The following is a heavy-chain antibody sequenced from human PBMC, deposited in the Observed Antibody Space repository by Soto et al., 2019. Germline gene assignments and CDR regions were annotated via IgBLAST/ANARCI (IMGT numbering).Heavy chain of an antibody. CDR3: ARDRSDAYLDCSSTSCYDRDAFDI. CDR1: GFTFSDYY. D-gene: IGHD2-2*01. V-gene: IGHV3-11*01. CDR2: ISSSGSTI. J-gene: IGHJ3*02. Sequence: GESLKISCAASGFTFSDYYMSWIRQAPGKGLEWVSYISSSGSTIYYADSVKGRFTISRDNAKNSLYLQMNSLRAEDTAVYYCARDRSDAYLDCSSTSCYDRDAFDIWGQGTMVTVSS.